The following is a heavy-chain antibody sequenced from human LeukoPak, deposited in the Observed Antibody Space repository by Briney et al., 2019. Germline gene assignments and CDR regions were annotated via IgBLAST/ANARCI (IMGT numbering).Heavy chain of an antibody. V-gene: IGHV1-46*01. CDR1: GYTFTSYY. Sequence: ASVKVSCKASGYTFTSYYMHWVRQAPGQGLEWMGIINPSGGSTSYAQKFQGRVTMTRDMSTSTAYMELSSLRSEDTAAYYCARSSSSSWYTPGYDAFDIWGQGTMVTVSS. D-gene: IGHD6-13*01. J-gene: IGHJ3*02. CDR2: INPSGGST. CDR3: ARSSSSSWYTPGYDAFDI.